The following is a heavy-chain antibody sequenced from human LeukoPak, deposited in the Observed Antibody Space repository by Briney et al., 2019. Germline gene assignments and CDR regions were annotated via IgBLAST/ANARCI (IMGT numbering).Heavy chain of an antibody. CDR1: EITYSGYV. Sequence: GGSLRLSCTSSEITYSGYVMGWLRQAPGKGPEWVSTISASGGTTYYADSVQGRFTISRDNSKNTLYLQMNSLRAEDTAVYYCATLYGDYNWYFDLWGRGTLVTVSS. J-gene: IGHJ2*01. CDR2: ISASGGTT. D-gene: IGHD4-17*01. CDR3: ATLYGDYNWYFDL. V-gene: IGHV3-23*01.